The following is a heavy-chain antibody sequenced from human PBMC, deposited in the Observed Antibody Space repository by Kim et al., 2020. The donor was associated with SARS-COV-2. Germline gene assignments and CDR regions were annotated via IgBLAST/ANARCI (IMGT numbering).Heavy chain of an antibody. V-gene: IGHV1-69*06. CDR3: ARQGGSGSSLNYYFDH. J-gene: IGHJ4*02. CDR2: IVPVFNTP. D-gene: IGHD3-10*01. Sequence: SVKVSCKASGGSFNNYVINWVRQAPGQGLEWMGHIVPVFNTPHYAQKFRGRVTITADKLTNTAFMELSSLTSDDTAVYFCARQGGSGSSLNYYFDHWGQGTQVTVSS. CDR1: GGSFNNYV.